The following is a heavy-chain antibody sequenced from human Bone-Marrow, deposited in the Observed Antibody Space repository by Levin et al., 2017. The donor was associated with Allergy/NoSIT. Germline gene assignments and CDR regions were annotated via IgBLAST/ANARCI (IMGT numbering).Heavy chain of an antibody. V-gene: IGHV4-39*01. J-gene: IGHJ3*02. CDR2: IYYSGST. Sequence: SETLSLTCTVSGGSISSSSYYWGWIRQPPGKGLEWIGSIYYSGSTYYNPSLKSRVTISVDTSKNQFSLKLSSVTAADTAVYYCASQENLLGYCSGGSCYSGGIAFDSWGQGTMVTVSS. D-gene: IGHD2-15*01. CDR3: ASQENLLGYCSGGSCYSGGIAFDS. CDR1: GGSISSSSYY.